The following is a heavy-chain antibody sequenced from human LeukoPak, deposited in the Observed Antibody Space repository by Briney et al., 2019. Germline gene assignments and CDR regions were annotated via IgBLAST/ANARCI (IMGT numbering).Heavy chain of an antibody. CDR3: AREGEEYSWFDP. J-gene: IGHJ5*02. CDR2: IYTSGST. Sequence: SETLSLTCTVSGASISSHHWSWIRQSPEKGLEWIGYIYTSGSTNYNTALKGRVTLSVDLSKKQVCLKLSSVISADTAVYFCAREGEEYSWFDPWGQGTRVTVSS. V-gene: IGHV4-59*11. CDR1: GASISSHH. D-gene: IGHD3-10*01.